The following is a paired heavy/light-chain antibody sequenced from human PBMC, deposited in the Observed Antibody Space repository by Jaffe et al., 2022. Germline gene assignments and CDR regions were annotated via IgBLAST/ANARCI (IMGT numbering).Heavy chain of an antibody. J-gene: IGHJ4*02. CDR3: ARDPGSSGWYYFDY. CDR1: GYTFTRYY. D-gene: IGHD6-19*01. V-gene: IGHV1-46*01. CDR2: INPSGGST. Sequence: QVQLVQSGAEVKKPGASVKVSCKASGYTFTRYYMHWVRQAPGQGLEWMGIINPSGGSTSYAQKFQGRVTMTRDTSTSTVYMELSSLRSEDTAVYYCARDPGSSGWYYFDYWGQGTLVTVSS.
Light chain of an antibody. CDR3: QSADSSGTSLV. J-gene: IGLJ2*01. CDR2: KDS. Sequence: SYELTQPPSVSVSPGQTARITCSGDALPKQYAYWYQQKPGQAPVLVIYKDSERPSGIPERFSGSSSGTTVTLTISGVQAEDEADYYCQSADSSGTSLVFGGGTKLTVL. CDR1: ALPKQY. V-gene: IGLV3-25*03.